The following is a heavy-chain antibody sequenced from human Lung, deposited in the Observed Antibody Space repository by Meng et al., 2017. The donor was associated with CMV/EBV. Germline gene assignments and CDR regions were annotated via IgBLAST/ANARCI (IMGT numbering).Heavy chain of an antibody. D-gene: IGHD1-26*01. CDR3: TSAQWELPPLDY. V-gene: IGHV3-49*04. J-gene: IGHJ4*01. Sequence: RTAGGFTFGDYAMSGVRQAPGKGLEWVGFIRSKAYGGPTEYAASVKGRFTISRDDYKSIAYLQMISLETEDTAVYYCTSAQWELPPLDYWGQGXMVTVSS. CDR1: GFTFGDYA. CDR2: IRSKAYGGPT.